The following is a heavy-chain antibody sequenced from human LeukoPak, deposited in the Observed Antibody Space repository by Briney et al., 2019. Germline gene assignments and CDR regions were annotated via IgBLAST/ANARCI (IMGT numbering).Heavy chain of an antibody. Sequence: GGSLRLSCAASGLTFSSYEMNWVRQAPGKGLEWVSYISSSGSTIYYADSVKGRFTISRDNAKNSLYLQMNSLRAEDTAVYYCARDMRVPAAIRGYYYGMDVWGQGTTVTVSS. J-gene: IGHJ6*02. CDR1: GLTFSSYE. D-gene: IGHD2-2*02. V-gene: IGHV3-48*03. CDR3: ARDMRVPAAIRGYYYGMDV. CDR2: ISSSGSTI.